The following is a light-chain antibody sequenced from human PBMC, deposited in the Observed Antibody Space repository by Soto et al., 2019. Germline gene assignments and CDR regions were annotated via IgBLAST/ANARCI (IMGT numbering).Light chain of an antibody. CDR1: SSDVGRYNY. Sequence: QSALTQPRSVSGSPGQSVTISCTGTSSDVGRYNYVSWYQGHPVKAPKVMINDVNKRPSGVPDRFSGSKSGNTASLTISGLQADDEADYYCCSYAGSYTWVFGGGTKLTVL. V-gene: IGLV2-11*01. CDR3: CSYAGSYTWV. J-gene: IGLJ3*02. CDR2: DVN.